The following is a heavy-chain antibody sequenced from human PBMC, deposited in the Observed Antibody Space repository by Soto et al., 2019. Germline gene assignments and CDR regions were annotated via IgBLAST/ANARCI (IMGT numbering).Heavy chain of an antibody. J-gene: IGHJ4*02. Sequence: GGSLRLSCAASGFTFSSYAMHWVRQAPGKGLEWVAVISYDGSNKYYADSVKGRFTISRDNSKNTLYLQMNSLRAEDTAVYYCARVFSPRQWLDGIDYWGQGTLVTVSS. CDR2: ISYDGSNK. D-gene: IGHD6-19*01. CDR1: GFTFSSYA. V-gene: IGHV3-30-3*01. CDR3: ARVFSPRQWLDGIDY.